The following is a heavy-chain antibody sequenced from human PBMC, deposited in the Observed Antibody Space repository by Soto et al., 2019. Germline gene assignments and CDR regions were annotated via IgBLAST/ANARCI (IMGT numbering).Heavy chain of an antibody. CDR3: ARGGGGGLFEH. CDR1: GFPLSDYY. J-gene: IGHJ4*02. Sequence: PGGSLRLSCATSGFPLSDYYMSWIRQAPGKGLEWLSHISPKSTYRNYADSVKGRFTISRDNTKSSLFLQMNSLGVEDTAVYYCARGGGGGLFEHWGQGVLVTAPQ. D-gene: IGHD2-21*01. V-gene: IGHV3-11*06. CDR2: ISPKSTYR.